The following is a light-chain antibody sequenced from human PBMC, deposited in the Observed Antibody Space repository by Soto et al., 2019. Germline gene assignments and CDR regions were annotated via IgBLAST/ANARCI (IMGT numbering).Light chain of an antibody. J-gene: IGKJ2*01. CDR1: QSVSSSY. V-gene: IGKV3-20*01. CDR2: GAS. CDR3: QQYGSSPPYT. Sequence: ETVLTQSPGTLSLSPGERATLSCRASQSVSSSYLAWYQQKPGQAPRLLIYGASSGATGIPDRFSGSGSGKDFTLTISRLEPEDFALYYCQQYGSSPPYTFGQGTKLEIK.